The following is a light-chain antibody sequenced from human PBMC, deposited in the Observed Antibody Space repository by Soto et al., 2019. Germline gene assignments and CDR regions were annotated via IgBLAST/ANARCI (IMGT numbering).Light chain of an antibody. Sequence: IQMTQSPSSLSASVGDRVTITCRASQSISSYLNWYQQKPGKAPKLLIYDASSLESGVPSRFSGSGSGTEFTLAICSLQPDDFATYYCQQYNSYPITFGQGARLEVK. CDR1: QSISSY. CDR3: QQYNSYPIT. J-gene: IGKJ5*01. CDR2: DAS. V-gene: IGKV1-5*01.